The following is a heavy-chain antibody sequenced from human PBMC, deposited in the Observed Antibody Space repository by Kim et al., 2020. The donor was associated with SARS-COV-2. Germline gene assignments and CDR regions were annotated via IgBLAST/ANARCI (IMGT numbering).Heavy chain of an antibody. V-gene: IGHV3-30-3*01. CDR1: GFTFSSCA. Sequence: GGSLRLSCAASGFTFSSCAIHWVRQAPGKGLEWVAFISYDGSNKNYADSVKGRFTISRDNSKNTLYLQMNSLRAEDTALYYCARDPWCRRRSVTFYYYG. CDR2: ISYDGSNK. CDR3: ARDPWCRRRSVTFYYYG. J-gene: IGHJ6*01. D-gene: IGHD2-8*02.